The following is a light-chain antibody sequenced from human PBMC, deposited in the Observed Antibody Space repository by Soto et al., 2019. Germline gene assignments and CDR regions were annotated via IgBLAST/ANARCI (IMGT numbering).Light chain of an antibody. J-gene: IGKJ1*01. CDR1: QSVSSF. CDR3: QQCTSWPPT. Sequence: EIVLTQSPATLSLSPGERDTLSCRASQSVSSFLAWYQQKPGQAPSLLIYDASKRATGIPARFSGSGSGTDFTLTISSLEPEDFAVYYCQQCTSWPPTFGQGTKVDIK. CDR2: DAS. V-gene: IGKV3-11*01.